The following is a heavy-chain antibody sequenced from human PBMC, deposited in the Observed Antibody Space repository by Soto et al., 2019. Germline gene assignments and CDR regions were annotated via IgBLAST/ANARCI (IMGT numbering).Heavy chain of an antibody. D-gene: IGHD6-6*01. CDR1: GFTFSSYA. Sequence: GGSLRLSCAASGFTFSSYAMHWVCQAPGKGLEWVAVISYDGSNKYYADSVKGRFTISRDNSKNTLYLQMNSLRAEDTAVYYCARDNSIAARRRAHWYYGMDVWGQGTTVTVS. CDR3: ARDNSIAARRRAHWYYGMDV. CDR2: ISYDGSNK. J-gene: IGHJ6*02. V-gene: IGHV3-30-3*01.